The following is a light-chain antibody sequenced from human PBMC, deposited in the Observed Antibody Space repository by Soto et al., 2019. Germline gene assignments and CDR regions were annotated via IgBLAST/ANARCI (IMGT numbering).Light chain of an antibody. CDR1: QSISSW. J-gene: IGKJ1*01. CDR3: QQYNSYSPWT. CDR2: KAS. Sequence: DIQMTQSPSTLSASVGDRVTITCRAGQSISSWLAWYQQKPGKAPKLLIYKASSLESGVPSRFSGSGSGTEFTLTISNLQPDDFATYYCQQYNSYSPWTFGQGTKVEIK. V-gene: IGKV1-5*03.